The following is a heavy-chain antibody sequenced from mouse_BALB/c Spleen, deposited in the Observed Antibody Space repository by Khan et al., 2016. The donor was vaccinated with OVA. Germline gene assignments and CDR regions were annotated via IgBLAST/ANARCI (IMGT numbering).Heavy chain of an antibody. CDR2: ISTYSGTT. CDR1: GYTFTDYA. D-gene: IGHD2-3*01. Sequence: QVQLQQSGPELVRPGVSVKISCKGSGYTFTDYAMHWVKQSHAKGLEWIGLISTYSGTTNYKQKFKGKATMTVDKSSSTAYMELARLTSEDSAIYYCTRPAYDGYYDYWGQGTTLTVSS. J-gene: IGHJ2*01. CDR3: TRPAYDGYYDY. V-gene: IGHV1S137*01.